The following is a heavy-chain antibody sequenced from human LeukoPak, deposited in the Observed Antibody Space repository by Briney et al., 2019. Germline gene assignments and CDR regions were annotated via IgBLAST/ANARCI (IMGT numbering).Heavy chain of an antibody. CDR2: IYYSGST. V-gene: IGHV4-59*01. CDR3: AREPYQKYYDS. J-gene: IGHJ4*02. CDR1: GGSISSYY. Sequence: SETLSLTCTVSGGSISSYYWSWIRQPPGKGLEWIGYIYYSGSTNYNPSLKSRVTISVDTSKNQFSLKLSSVTAADTAVYYCAREPYQKYYDSWGQGTLVTVSS. D-gene: IGHD3-16*01.